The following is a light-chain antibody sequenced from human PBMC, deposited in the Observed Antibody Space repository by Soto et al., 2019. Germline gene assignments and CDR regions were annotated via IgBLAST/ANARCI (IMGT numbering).Light chain of an antibody. CDR3: QQYGSSPYT. J-gene: IGKJ2*01. V-gene: IGKV3-20*01. CDR2: GAS. Sequence: EIVLTQSPGTLSLSPGERATLSCRASQSVSSRHLAWYQQKLGQAPRLLIYGASSRATGIPDRFSGSGSGTDFTLTISRLEPEDFAVYYCQQYGSSPYTFGQGTKLEIK. CDR1: QSVSSRH.